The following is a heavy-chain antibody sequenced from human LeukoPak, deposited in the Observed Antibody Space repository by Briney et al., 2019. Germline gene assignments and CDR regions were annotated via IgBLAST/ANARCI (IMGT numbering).Heavy chain of an antibody. CDR3: AKDWGPEFASGSSYLDS. Sequence: GGTLRLSCAVSGFTFSDYAMTWVRQAPGKGLEWVSAISGSSGSTYYADSVKGRFIISRDNSRNTLYLQMNGLRPEDTAVYFCAKDWGPEFASGSSYLDSWGQGILVTVSS. D-gene: IGHD3-10*01. CDR1: GFTFSDYA. CDR2: ISGSSGST. V-gene: IGHV3-23*01. J-gene: IGHJ4*02.